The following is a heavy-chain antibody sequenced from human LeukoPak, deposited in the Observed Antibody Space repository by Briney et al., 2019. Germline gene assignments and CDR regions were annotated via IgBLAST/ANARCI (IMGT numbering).Heavy chain of an antibody. CDR2: ISAYNGNT. CDR1: GYTFTCYG. Sequence: ASVKVSCKASGYTFTCYGISWLRQAPGQGLDWMGWISAYNGNTNYAQKLQGRVTMTTDTSTSTAYMELRSLRSDDTAVYYCARLGVWGGFSDYYYYYGMDVWGQGTTVTVSS. D-gene: IGHD3-3*01. J-gene: IGHJ6*02. V-gene: IGHV1-18*01. CDR3: ARLGVWGGFSDYYYYYGMDV.